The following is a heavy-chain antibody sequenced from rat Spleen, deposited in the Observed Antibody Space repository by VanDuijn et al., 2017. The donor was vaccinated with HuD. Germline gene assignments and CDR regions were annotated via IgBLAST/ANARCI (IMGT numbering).Heavy chain of an antibody. CDR3: ARHGNVYYGLLLRWYFDF. CDR1: GFTFSDYN. CDR2: ISYDGSST. J-gene: IGHJ1*01. Sequence: EVQLVESGGGLVQPGRSLKLSCAASGFTFSDYNMAWVRQAPTKGLEWVATISYDGSSTYYRDSVKGRFTISRDKAKSTLYLQMDSLRSEDTATYYCARHGNVYYGLLLRWYFDFWGPGTMVTVSS. V-gene: IGHV5-7*01. D-gene: IGHD1-6*01.